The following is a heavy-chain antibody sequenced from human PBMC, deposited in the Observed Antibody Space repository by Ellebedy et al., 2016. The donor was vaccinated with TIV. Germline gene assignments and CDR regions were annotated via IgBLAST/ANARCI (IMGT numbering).Heavy chain of an antibody. CDR1: GFTFRSNN. Sequence: GGSLRLSCVASGFTFRSNNMHWVRQAPGKGLEWVANINQDGSEIYYLDSVKGRFTISRDNTKNSLYLQMNSLRAEDTAVYYCARALDNWGQGTLVNVSS. V-gene: IGHV3-7*01. J-gene: IGHJ4*02. CDR2: INQDGSEI. CDR3: ARALDN.